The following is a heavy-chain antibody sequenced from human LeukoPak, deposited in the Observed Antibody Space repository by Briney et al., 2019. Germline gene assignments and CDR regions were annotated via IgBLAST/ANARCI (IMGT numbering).Heavy chain of an antibody. CDR2: IYHSGST. CDR3: ARAYQYISHDY. J-gene: IGHJ4*02. Sequence: PSETLSLTCAVSGGSISSSNWWSWVRQPPGKGLEWIGEIYHSGSTNYNPSLKSRVTISVDTSKNQFSLKLSSVTAADTAVYYCARAYQYISHDYWGQGTLVTVSS. V-gene: IGHV4-4*02. D-gene: IGHD6-6*01. CDR1: GGSISSSNW.